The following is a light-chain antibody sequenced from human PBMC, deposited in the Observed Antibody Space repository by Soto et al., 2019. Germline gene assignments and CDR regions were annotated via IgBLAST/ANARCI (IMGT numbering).Light chain of an antibody. Sequence: ILLTQSPSSLSASVGDRVTITCRASQGIDTSLAWYQQKPGKAPKLLIYAASNFQSGVPSRFSGSGSGTHFTLTISSLRPEDFATYYCQQLHGYPITFGQGTRLEI. CDR3: QQLHGYPIT. CDR2: AAS. J-gene: IGKJ5*01. CDR1: QGIDTS. V-gene: IGKV1-9*01.